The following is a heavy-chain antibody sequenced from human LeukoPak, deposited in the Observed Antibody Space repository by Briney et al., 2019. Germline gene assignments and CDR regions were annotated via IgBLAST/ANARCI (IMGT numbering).Heavy chain of an antibody. CDR3: AKDRSLGYCSGGSCPSLVGDY. V-gene: IGHV3-9*01. CDR2: IFWYRGSI. D-gene: IGHD2-15*01. Sequence: FLRLSCVASGLSFYDYAPHCVRETPRNGLEWVLGIFWYRGSIGYADSVKGRFTISRDNAKNSLYLQMNSLRAEDTALYYCAKDRSLGYCSGGSCPSLVGDYWGQGTLVTVSS. CDR1: GLSFYDYA. J-gene: IGHJ4*02.